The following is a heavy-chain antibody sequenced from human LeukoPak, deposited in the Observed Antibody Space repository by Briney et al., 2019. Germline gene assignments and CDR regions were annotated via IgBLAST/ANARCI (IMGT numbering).Heavy chain of an antibody. CDR1: GGSISSGGYY. CDR2: IYHSGST. D-gene: IGHD6-6*01. Sequence: SETLSLTCTVSGGSISSGGYYWSWIRQPPGKGLEWIGYIYHSGSTYYNPSLKSRVTISLDTSKNQFSLKLSSVTAADTAVYFCARDQARIFDYWGQGTLVTVSS. CDR3: ARDQARIFDY. V-gene: IGHV4-30-2*01. J-gene: IGHJ4*02.